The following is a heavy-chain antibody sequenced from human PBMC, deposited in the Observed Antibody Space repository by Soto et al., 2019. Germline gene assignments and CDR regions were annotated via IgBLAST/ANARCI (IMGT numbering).Heavy chain of an antibody. CDR2: MSYDGSK. J-gene: IGHJ6*02. CDR1: GFTFSSYG. CDR3: AKDFTPWFGDYFYYYYGMDV. Sequence: PVGSLRLSCAAAGFTFSSYGMHWIRQAPGTGLEWVAVMSYDGSKYYADTVKGRFTISRDNSKNTLYLQINSLRPEDTAVYYCAKDFTPWFGDYFYYYYGMDVWGQGTTVTVSS. V-gene: IGHV3-30*18. D-gene: IGHD4-17*01.